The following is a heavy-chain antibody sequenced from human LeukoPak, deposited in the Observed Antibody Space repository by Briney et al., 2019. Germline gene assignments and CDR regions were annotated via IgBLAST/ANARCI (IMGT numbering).Heavy chain of an antibody. J-gene: IGHJ4*02. CDR1: GFTFSSYS. V-gene: IGHV3-21*01. D-gene: IGHD6-13*01. Sequence: PGGSLRLSCAASGFTFSSYSMIWVRQAPGKGLEWVSSISSSSSYIYYADSVKGRFTISRDNAKNSLYLQMNSLRAEDTAVYYCAREFSSSWCFDYWGQGTLVTVSS. CDR3: AREFSSSWCFDY. CDR2: ISSSSSYI.